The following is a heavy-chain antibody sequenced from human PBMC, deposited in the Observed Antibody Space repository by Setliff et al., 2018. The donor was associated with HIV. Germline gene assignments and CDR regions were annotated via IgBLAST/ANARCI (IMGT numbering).Heavy chain of an antibody. CDR1: GFIVSSFW. Sequence: GGSLRLSCAASGFIVSSFWMNWVRQAPGKGLEWLANINEDGSERNCVDSVKGRFTISRDNAKNSLFLQMNSLRVEDTAIYYCARGPITMIDAWGQGTLVTVSS. J-gene: IGHJ5*02. V-gene: IGHV3-7*03. D-gene: IGHD3-22*01. CDR3: ARGPITMIDA. CDR2: INEDGSER.